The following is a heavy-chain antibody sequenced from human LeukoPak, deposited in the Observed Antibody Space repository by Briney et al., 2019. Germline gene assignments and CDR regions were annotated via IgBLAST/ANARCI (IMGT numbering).Heavy chain of an antibody. CDR3: ASHRDRRYYFDY. V-gene: IGHV3-11*04. CDR2: SSSSGSTI. Sequence: LSLTCTVSGGSISSYYWSWIRQPPGKGLEWVSYSSSSGSTIYYADSVKGRFTISRDNAKNSLYLQMNSLRAEDTAVYYCASHRDRRYYFDYWGQGTLVTVSS. J-gene: IGHJ4*02. D-gene: IGHD1-14*01. CDR1: GGSISSYY.